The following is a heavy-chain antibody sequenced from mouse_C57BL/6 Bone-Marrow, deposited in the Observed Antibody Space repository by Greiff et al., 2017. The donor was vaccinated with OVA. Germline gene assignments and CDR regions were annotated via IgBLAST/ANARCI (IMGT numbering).Heavy chain of an antibody. CDR2: IRNKANNHAT. CDR1: GFTFSDAW. Sequence: DVKLVESGGGLVQPGGSMKLSCAASGFTFSDAWMDWVRQSPEKGLEWVAEIRNKANNHATYYAESVKGRFTISRDDSKSSVYLQMSSLRAEDTGIYYCTRGALYYYGSSYWYFDVWGTGTTVTVSS. J-gene: IGHJ1*03. D-gene: IGHD1-1*01. CDR3: TRGALYYYGSSYWYFDV. V-gene: IGHV6-6*01.